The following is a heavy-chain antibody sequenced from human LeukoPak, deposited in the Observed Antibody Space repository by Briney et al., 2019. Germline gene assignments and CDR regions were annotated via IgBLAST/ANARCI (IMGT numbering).Heavy chain of an antibody. D-gene: IGHD3-10*01. CDR1: GGSFSGYY. CDR2: INHSGST. CDR3: ARRRPVGSGRTNLFDP. V-gene: IGHV4-34*01. Sequence: SETLSLTCAVYGGSFSGYYWSWIRQPPGKGLEWIGEINHSGSTNYNPSLKSRVTISVDTSKNQFSLKLSSVTAADTAVYYCARRRPVGSGRTNLFDPWGQGTLVTVSS. J-gene: IGHJ5*02.